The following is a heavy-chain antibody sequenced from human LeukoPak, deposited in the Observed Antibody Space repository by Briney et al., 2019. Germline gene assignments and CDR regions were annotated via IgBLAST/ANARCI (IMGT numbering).Heavy chain of an antibody. V-gene: IGHV3-9*01. Sequence: GRSLRLSCAASGFRIGDFAMQWVRHAPGKGLEWVAGISWNSATVVYVDSVKGRFTISRDNAKNSLYLEMNSLRPEDTALYYCVSLADFWGQGTLVTVSS. J-gene: IGHJ4*02. CDR1: GFRIGDFA. CDR3: VSLADF. CDR2: ISWNSATV.